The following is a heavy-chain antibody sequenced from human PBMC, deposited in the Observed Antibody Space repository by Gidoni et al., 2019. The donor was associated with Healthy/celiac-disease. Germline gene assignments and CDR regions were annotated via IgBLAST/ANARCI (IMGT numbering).Heavy chain of an antibody. CDR1: GGSFSGYY. Sequence: QVQLQQWGAGLLQPSETLSLTCAVYGGSFSGYYWSWIRQPPGKGLEWIGEINHSVSTNYNPSLKSRVTISVDTSKNQFSLKLSSVTAADTAVYYCARGYAAARLQIYYYYYGMDVWGQGTTVTVSS. J-gene: IGHJ6*02. CDR2: INHSVST. CDR3: ARGYAAARLQIYYYYYGMDV. D-gene: IGHD6-6*01. V-gene: IGHV4-34*01.